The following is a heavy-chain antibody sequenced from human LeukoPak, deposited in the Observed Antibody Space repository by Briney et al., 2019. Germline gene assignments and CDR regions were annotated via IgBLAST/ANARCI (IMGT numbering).Heavy chain of an antibody. CDR1: GFTFSSYS. CDR2: ISYDGSNK. V-gene: IGHV3-30*18. J-gene: IGHJ4*02. CDR3: AKAETQLWFGELSPTYFDY. D-gene: IGHD3-10*01. Sequence: GGSLRLSCAASGFTFSSYSMNWVRQAPGKGLEWVAVISYDGSNKYYADSVKGRFTISRDNSKNTLYLQMNSLRAEDTAVYYCAKAETQLWFGELSPTYFDYWGQGTLVTVSS.